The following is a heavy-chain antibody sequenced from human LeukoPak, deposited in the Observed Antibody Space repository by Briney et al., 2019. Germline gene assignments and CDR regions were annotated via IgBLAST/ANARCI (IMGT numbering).Heavy chain of an antibody. J-gene: IGHJ6*02. Sequence: GGSLRLSCAASGFTFSSYAMHWVRQAPGKGLEWVAVISYDGSNKYYADSVKGRFTISRDNSKNTLYLQMNSLRAEDTAVYYCARGHSTHYYYYGMDVWGQGTTVTVSS. CDR2: ISYDGSNK. V-gene: IGHV3-30-3*01. CDR3: ARGHSTHYYYYGMDV. CDR1: GFTFSSYA.